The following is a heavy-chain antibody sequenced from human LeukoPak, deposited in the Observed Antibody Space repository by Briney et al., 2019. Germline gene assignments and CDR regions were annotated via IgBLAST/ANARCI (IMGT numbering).Heavy chain of an antibody. CDR1: GGSISSGGYY. Sequence: PSETLSLTCTVSGGSISSGGYYWSWIRQHPGTGLEWIGYIYYSGSTYYNPSLKSRVTISVDTSKNQFSLKLSSVTAADTAVYYCARADSPYYYDSSGPKFDYWGQGTLVTVSS. CDR3: ARADSPYYYDSSGPKFDY. D-gene: IGHD3-22*01. J-gene: IGHJ4*02. CDR2: IYYSGST. V-gene: IGHV4-31*03.